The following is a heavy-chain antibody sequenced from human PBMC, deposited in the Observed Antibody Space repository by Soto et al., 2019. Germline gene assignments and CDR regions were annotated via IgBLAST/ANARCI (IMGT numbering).Heavy chain of an antibody. J-gene: IGHJ3*01. Sequence: ETLSLTCTVSGGSLNNYNWNWIRQSAGTGLEWIGRIYSSGKTYYNPSLKSRVTLSLDMLNNQISLKVTSVTAADTAMYYCARERTYQMFGDDALDFWGRGTMVTVSS. CDR2: IYSSGKT. CDR1: GGSLNNYN. D-gene: IGHD2-2*01. CDR3: ARERTYQMFGDDALDF. V-gene: IGHV4-4*07.